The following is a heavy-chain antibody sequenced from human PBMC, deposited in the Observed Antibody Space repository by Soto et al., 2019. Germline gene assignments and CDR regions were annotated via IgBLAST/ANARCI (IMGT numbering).Heavy chain of an antibody. Sequence: PSETLSLPCTVSGGSISSYYWSWIRQPPGKGLEWIGYIYYSGSTNYNPSLKSRVTISVDTSKNQFSLKLSSVTAADTAVYYCARGTQTYYDFWSGYYVLDYWGQGTLVTVSS. CDR3: ARGTQTYYDFWSGYYVLDY. J-gene: IGHJ4*02. D-gene: IGHD3-3*01. CDR2: IYYSGST. V-gene: IGHV4-59*01. CDR1: GGSISSYY.